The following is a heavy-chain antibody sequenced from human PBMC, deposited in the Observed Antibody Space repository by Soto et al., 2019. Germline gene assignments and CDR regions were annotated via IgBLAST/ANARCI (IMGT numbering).Heavy chain of an antibody. CDR3: AHAYGGTSWPNDAFDV. V-gene: IGHV2-5*02. Sequence: QITLKESGPTLVKPTQTLTLTCIFSGFSFSADGVGVGWIRQPPGKALEWLALIFWDDDARYSPSLKSRLTITKDTSKNQVVLTMTNMDPMDTATYYCAHAYGGTSWPNDAFDVWGPGTVVTVSS. J-gene: IGHJ3*01. CDR2: IFWDDDA. CDR1: GFSFSADGVG. D-gene: IGHD2-21*01.